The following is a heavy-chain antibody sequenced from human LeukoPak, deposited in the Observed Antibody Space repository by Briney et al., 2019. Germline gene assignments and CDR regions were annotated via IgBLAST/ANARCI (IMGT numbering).Heavy chain of an antibody. D-gene: IGHD6-19*01. Sequence: SETLSLTCAVSGVPFNNNYWSWIRQSPGKGPEWIGDIFYSGIPTYNPSLQSRVTIFIDTANKQFSLKLESVTTADTAVYYCAKDRGTGWYGLDYWGQGTLVTVSS. J-gene: IGHJ4*02. CDR3: AKDRGTGWYGLDY. CDR1: GVPFNNNY. CDR2: IFYSGIP. V-gene: IGHV4-59*12.